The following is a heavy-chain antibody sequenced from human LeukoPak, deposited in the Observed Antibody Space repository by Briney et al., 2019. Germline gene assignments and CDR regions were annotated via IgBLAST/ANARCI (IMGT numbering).Heavy chain of an antibody. CDR2: INNSGST. CDR1: GGSFSGYY. V-gene: IGHV4-34*01. D-gene: IGHD5-24*01. CDR3: AREGRDGYNHPFDY. J-gene: IGHJ4*02. Sequence: SETLSLTCAVYGGSFSGYYWSWVRQPPGKGLEWIGEINNSGSTNYNPSLTSRVTISVDTSKNQFSLTLSSVTAADTAVYYCAREGRDGYNHPFDYWGQGTLVTVSS.